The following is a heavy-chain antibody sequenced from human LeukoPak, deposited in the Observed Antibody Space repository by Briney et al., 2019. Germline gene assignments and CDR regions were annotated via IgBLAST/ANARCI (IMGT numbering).Heavy chain of an antibody. CDR3: ARGEEVATIPTLNWYFDL. CDR2: INPSGGST. J-gene: IGHJ2*01. D-gene: IGHD5-24*01. V-gene: IGHV1-46*01. CDR1: GYTFTSYY. Sequence: ASVKVSCKASGYTFTSYYMHWVRQAPGQGLEWMGIINPSGGSTSYAQKFQGRVTMTRDTSTSTVYMELSSLRSEDTAVYYCARGEEVATIPTLNWYFDLWGCGTLVTVSS.